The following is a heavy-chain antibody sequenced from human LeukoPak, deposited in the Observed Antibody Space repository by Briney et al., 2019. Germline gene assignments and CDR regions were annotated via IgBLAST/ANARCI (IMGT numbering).Heavy chain of an antibody. V-gene: IGHV4-30-2*01. CDR1: GGSISSGGYY. CDR2: IYHSGST. J-gene: IGHJ3*01. Sequence: SETLSLTCTVSGGSISSGGYYWSWIRQPPGKGLEWIGYIYHSGSTYYNPSLKSRVTISVDRSKNQFSLKLSSVTAADTAVYYCAGAYYDILSGYYPGAFDLWGQGTMVTVSS. CDR3: AGAYYDILSGYYPGAFDL. D-gene: IGHD3-9*01.